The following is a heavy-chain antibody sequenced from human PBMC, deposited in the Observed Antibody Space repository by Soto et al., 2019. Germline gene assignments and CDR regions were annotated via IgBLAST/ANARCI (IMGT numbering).Heavy chain of an antibody. J-gene: IGHJ3*01. CDR1: GGSISSSTYY. V-gene: IGHV4-39*01. D-gene: IGHD6-13*01. Sequence: PSETLSLTCTVSGGSISSSTYYWGWIRQPPGKGLEWIASIYYSGRTHYNPSLESRVTISVDTSKNQFSLRLSSVTAADTAVYYWARHSPGSSHSWSPGWGKGKMITVAS. CDR2: IYYSGRT. CDR3: ARHSPGSSHSWSPG.